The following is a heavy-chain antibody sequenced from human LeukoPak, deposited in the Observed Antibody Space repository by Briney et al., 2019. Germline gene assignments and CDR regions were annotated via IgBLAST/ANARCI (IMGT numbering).Heavy chain of an antibody. J-gene: IGHJ6*03. Sequence: GGSLRLSCAASGFTFSSLWMHWVRQAPGKGLVWVSRINSNGRNTNYADSVKGRFTISRDHSKSTLSLQMNSLRTDDTAVYYCARVEAAGDNRGGYYYYYMDVWGKGTTVTVSS. CDR2: INSNGRNT. CDR1: GFTFSSLW. D-gene: IGHD2/OR15-2a*01. CDR3: ARVEAAGDNRGGYYYYYMDV. V-gene: IGHV3-74*01.